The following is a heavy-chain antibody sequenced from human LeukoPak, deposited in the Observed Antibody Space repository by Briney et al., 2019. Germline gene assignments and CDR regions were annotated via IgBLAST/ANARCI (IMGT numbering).Heavy chain of an antibody. J-gene: IGHJ4*02. D-gene: IGHD1-26*01. CDR3: MAESSAPWEGY. V-gene: IGHV3-7*01. CDR1: GFTFSRRW. CDR2: INEDGSVK. Sequence: GGSLRLSCAASGFTFSRRWMDWVRQVPGKGLEWVANINEDGSVKNYVDSVRGRFTVSRDNAQNSLYLQMNSLRAEDTAVYYCMAESSAPWEGYWGQGALATVSS.